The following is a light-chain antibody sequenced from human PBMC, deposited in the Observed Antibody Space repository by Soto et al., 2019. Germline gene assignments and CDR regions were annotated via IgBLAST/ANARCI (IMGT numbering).Light chain of an antibody. CDR1: QSVSRN. V-gene: IGKV3-15*01. CDR3: QQYNNWPST. J-gene: IGKJ1*01. CDR2: DAS. Sequence: EVVLTQSPATLSVSPVERATLXCRASQSVSRNLAWYQQKPGQAPRLLIYDASTRATGIAARFSGSGSGTEFTLTISSLQSEDFALYYCQQYNNWPSTFGQGTKVDIK.